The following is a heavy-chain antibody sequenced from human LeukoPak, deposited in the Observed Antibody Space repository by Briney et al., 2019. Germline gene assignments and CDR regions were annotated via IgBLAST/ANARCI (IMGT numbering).Heavy chain of an antibody. CDR3: ARGSGRTSDFDY. CDR2: ILSDGSDK. CDR1: GFTFSTYG. V-gene: IGHV3-33*01. J-gene: IGHJ4*02. Sequence: GRSLRLSCAASGFTFSTYGMHWVRQTPGKGLEWVAFILSDGSDKYYADSLKGRVTISRDNSKNTLFLQMTSLRVEETSVYYCARGSGRTSDFDYWGQGTLVTVSS. D-gene: IGHD1-26*01.